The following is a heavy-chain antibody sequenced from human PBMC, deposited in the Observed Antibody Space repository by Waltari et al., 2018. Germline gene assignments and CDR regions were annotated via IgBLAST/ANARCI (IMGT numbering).Heavy chain of an antibody. J-gene: IGHJ4*02. Sequence: EVQLLESGGGLVQPGGSLRLSCATSGFPFSSCAMNWVRQAPGKGLQGVSGISGIGGGTFYEDAVKGRFTISRDNSKNTLYLQMNSLRAEDTALYYCAADLGSGGYYLVHFDYWGQGTLVTVSS. CDR1: GFPFSSCA. CDR2: ISGIGGGT. CDR3: AADLGSGGYYLVHFDY. V-gene: IGHV3-23*01. D-gene: IGHD3-22*01.